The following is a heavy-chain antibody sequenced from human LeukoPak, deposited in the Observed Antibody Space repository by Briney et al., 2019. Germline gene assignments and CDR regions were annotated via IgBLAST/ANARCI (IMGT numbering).Heavy chain of an antibody. J-gene: IGHJ4*02. D-gene: IGHD1-26*01. Sequence: SETLSLTCTVSGGSISSYYWSWIRQPPGKGLEWIGYIYYSGSTNYNPSLKSRVTISVDTSKNQFSLKLNSVTAADTAVYYCARVGIVGATYPFDYWGQGTLVTVSS. CDR3: ARVGIVGATYPFDY. CDR2: IYYSGST. CDR1: GGSISSYY. V-gene: IGHV4-59*01.